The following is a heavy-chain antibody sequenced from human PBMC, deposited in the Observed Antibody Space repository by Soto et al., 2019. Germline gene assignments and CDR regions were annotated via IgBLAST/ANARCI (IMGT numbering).Heavy chain of an antibody. CDR1: GASIKSRNYF. CDR3: GRLAEAATGHTDFDF. CDR2: IHSSGGT. V-gene: IGHV4-39*02. J-gene: IGHJ4*02. Sequence: NPSETLSLTCTVSGASIKSRNYFWGWIRQPPGKGLEFVGSIHSSGGTYYNPFLKSRVTVSVDLSNSHFSLSPKSLTATDTAVYYCGRLAEAATGHTDFDFWGQGTLVTVSS. D-gene: IGHD2-15*01.